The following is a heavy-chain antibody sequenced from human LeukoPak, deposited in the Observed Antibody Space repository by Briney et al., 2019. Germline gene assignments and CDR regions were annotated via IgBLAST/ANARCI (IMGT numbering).Heavy chain of an antibody. Sequence: GGSLRLSCAASGFTFSSDAMSWVRQAPGKGLEYVSSINTNGANTYYADSVKGRFTISRDNSRNTVYVQMNSLTPEDTAVYYCVKGLDYSSSQMDSWGQGTLVTVSS. CDR1: GFTFSSDA. D-gene: IGHD6-6*01. CDR3: VKGLDYSSSQMDS. CDR2: INTNGANT. V-gene: IGHV3-64*05. J-gene: IGHJ4*02.